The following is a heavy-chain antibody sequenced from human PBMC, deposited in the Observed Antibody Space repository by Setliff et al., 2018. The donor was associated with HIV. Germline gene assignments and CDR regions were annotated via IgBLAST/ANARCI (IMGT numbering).Heavy chain of an antibody. Sequence: ASVKVSCKASGYSFTSSGVSWVRQAPRKGLEWMGWISPYTGNTNYAQKFHCRVSMTTDSSTSTAYMELSSLRSEDTAVYYSSRREHPCGGDCYLVGPFDIWGQGTVVTVSS. CDR2: ISPYTGNT. J-gene: IGHJ3*02. V-gene: IGHV1-18*01. CDR1: GYSFTSSG. D-gene: IGHD2-21*02. CDR3: SRREHPCGGDCYLVGPFDI.